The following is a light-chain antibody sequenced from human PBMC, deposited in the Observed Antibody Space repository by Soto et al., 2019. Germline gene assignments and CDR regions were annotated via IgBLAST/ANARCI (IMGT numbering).Light chain of an antibody. CDR1: SGSIASNY. Sequence: NFMLTQPHSVSESPGKTVTISCTRSSGSIASNYVQWSQQRPGSAPATVIYEAYHRPSGVPDRFSGSIDRSSNSASLTLSGLKTDDEADYYCQSYDSSNREVFGGGTKVTVL. V-gene: IGLV6-57*04. CDR3: QSYDSSNREV. J-gene: IGLJ2*01. CDR2: EAY.